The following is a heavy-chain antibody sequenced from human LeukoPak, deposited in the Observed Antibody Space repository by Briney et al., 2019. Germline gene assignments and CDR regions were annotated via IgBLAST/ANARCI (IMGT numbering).Heavy chain of an antibody. CDR1: GYXFTGYN. CDR2: ITPRSGGT. CDR3: ARQWGFYHSGSSLYYFDY. V-gene: IGHV1-2*02. Sequence: ASVKVSCKASGYXFTGYNIYWVRQAPGQGLESMGWITPRSGGTKYEQKFQGRVTMTWDTSVSTAYMELSSLRSDDTAIYYCARQWGFYHSGSSLYYFDYWGQGSLVTVSS. J-gene: IGHJ4*02. D-gene: IGHD3-10*01.